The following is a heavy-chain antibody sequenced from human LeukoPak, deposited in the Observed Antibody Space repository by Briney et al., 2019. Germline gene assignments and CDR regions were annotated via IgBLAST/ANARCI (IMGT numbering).Heavy chain of an antibody. CDR3: ARSTLWFGELSSLDY. V-gene: IGHV1-18*01. D-gene: IGHD3-10*01. CDR1: GYTFTSYG. J-gene: IGHJ4*02. Sequence: ASVKVSCKASGYTFTSYGISWVRQAPGQGLEWMGWISAYNGNTNYAQKLQGRVTMTTDTSTSTAYMELRSLRSDDTAVYYCARSTLWFGELSSLDYWGQGTPVTVSS. CDR2: ISAYNGNT.